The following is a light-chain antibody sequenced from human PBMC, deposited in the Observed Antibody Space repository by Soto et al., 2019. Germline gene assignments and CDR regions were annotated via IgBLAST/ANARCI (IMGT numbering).Light chain of an antibody. Sequence: QSALTQPASVSGSPGQSITISCTGTSSDVGGYNYVSWYQQHPGKAHKLMIYDVSNRPSGVSNSLSGSKSGKTASLTNSGLQAEDEADYYCSSYTSSSTPDVFGTGTKVTVL. CDR3: SSYTSSSTPDV. J-gene: IGLJ1*01. CDR1: SSDVGGYNY. V-gene: IGLV2-14*01. CDR2: DVS.